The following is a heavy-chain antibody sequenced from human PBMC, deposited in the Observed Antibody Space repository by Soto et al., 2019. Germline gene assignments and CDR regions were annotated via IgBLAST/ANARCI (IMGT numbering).Heavy chain of an antibody. Sequence: EVQLLESGGGLIQPGGSLRLSCAASGFTFSSSAISWVRQAPAKGLEWVTTISGSGASTNYADSVRGRFTISRDNSKTTVSLQMNSLRAEDTAVYYCAKHRYDFGDYSDFWGQGTLVTVSS. J-gene: IGHJ4*02. V-gene: IGHV3-23*01. CDR3: AKHRYDFGDYSDF. D-gene: IGHD4-17*01. CDR2: ISGSGAST. CDR1: GFTFSSSA.